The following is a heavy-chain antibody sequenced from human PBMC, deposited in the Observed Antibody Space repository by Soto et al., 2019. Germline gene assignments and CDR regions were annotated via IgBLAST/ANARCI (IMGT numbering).Heavy chain of an antibody. Sequence: EVQLVESGGGLVKPGGSLRLSCAASGFTFSNAWMNWVRQAPGKGLEWVGRIKSKTDGGTTDYAAPVKGRFTISRDDSKNTLYLQMNSLKTEDTAVYYCTTHFPGSYYYDGMDVWGQGTTVTVSS. J-gene: IGHJ6*02. CDR3: TTHFPGSYYYDGMDV. D-gene: IGHD3-10*01. CDR1: GFTFSNAW. V-gene: IGHV3-15*07. CDR2: IKSKTDGGTT.